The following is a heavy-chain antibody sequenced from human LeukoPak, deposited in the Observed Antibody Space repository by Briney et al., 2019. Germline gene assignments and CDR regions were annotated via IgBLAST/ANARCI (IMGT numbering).Heavy chain of an antibody. V-gene: IGHV4-59*08. D-gene: IGHD2-21*02. CDR3: ARHLRGSLTAIYYQYSLDV. Sequence: PSETLSLTCTVSGGSISSHYWSWIRQPPGEGLEWIGYIYYSGSTKYNPSLKGGVTLSVDTSKYQLSLELTSVTAADTAVYYCARHLRGSLTAIYYQYSLDVWGQGTAVTTSS. CDR2: IYYSGST. CDR1: GGSISSHY. J-gene: IGHJ6*02.